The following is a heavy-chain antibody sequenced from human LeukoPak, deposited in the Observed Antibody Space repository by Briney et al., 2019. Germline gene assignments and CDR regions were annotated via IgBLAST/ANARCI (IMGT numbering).Heavy chain of an antibody. CDR1: GGSISSSSYF. CDR3: PRLVAAPGTYYFDY. CDR2: LYYSGST. J-gene: IGHJ4*02. Sequence: SETLSLTCTVPGGSISSSSYFWGWIRQPPGKGLVWIGSLYYSGSTFYTPSLKSRVTISVATSKNQFSLKLSSVTAADTAVYYCPRLVAAPGTYYFDYWGQGTLVTVSS. V-gene: IGHV4-39*01. D-gene: IGHD6-13*01.